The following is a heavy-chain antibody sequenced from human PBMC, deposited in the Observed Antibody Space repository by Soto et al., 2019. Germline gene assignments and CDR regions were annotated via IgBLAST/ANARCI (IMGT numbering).Heavy chain of an antibody. CDR3: AKPDDSSGYYRGYYFDY. CDR1: GFAFGSYG. CDR2: ISYDGSNK. D-gene: IGHD3-22*01. J-gene: IGHJ4*02. Sequence: GGSLRLSCAASGFAFGSYGMHWVRQAPGKGLEWVAVISYDGSNKYYADSVKGRFTISRDNSKNTLYLQMNSLRAEDTAVYYCAKPDDSSGYYRGYYFDYWGQGTLVTVS. V-gene: IGHV3-30*18.